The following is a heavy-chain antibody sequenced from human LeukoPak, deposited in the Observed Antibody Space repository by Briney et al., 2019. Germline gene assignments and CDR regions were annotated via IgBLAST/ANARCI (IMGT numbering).Heavy chain of an antibody. CDR3: ARHRYSGSFSFDY. CDR1: GGSVSSGSYY. D-gene: IGHD1-26*01. Sequence: SETLSLTCAVSGGSVSSGSYYWNWIRQPSGKGLEWIGYIYYSESTNYNPSLRSRVTISVGTSKSQFSLNLRFVTAADTAVYYCARHRYSGSFSFDYWGQGTLVTVSS. CDR2: IYYSEST. J-gene: IGHJ4*02. V-gene: IGHV4-61*01.